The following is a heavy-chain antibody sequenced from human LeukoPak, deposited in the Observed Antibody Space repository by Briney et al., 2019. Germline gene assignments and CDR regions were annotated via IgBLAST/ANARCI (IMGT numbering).Heavy chain of an antibody. V-gene: IGHV4-59*11. D-gene: IGHD6-13*01. CDR2: VFNGGNT. Sequence: SETLSLTCSVSGGSINSHYWSWIRQPPGKGLEWIGYVFNGGNTNYNPSLRSRVTMSVDTSRDQFSLRLSSVTAADTAIYYCATRPAGSTWYGVFDYWSQGTLVTASS. CDR3: ATRPAGSTWYGVFDY. CDR1: GGSINSHY. J-gene: IGHJ4*02.